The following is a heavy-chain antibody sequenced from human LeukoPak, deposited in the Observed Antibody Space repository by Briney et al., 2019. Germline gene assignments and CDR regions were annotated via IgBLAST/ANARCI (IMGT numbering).Heavy chain of an antibody. J-gene: IGHJ6*02. D-gene: IGHD6-13*01. V-gene: IGHV1-18*01. CDR2: ISAYNGNT. CDR1: GYIFTSYG. CDR3: ARDRRAAAVSIYYYYGMDV. Sequence: ASVKVSCKASGYIFTSYGISWVRQAPGQGLEWMGWISAYNGNTNYAQKLQGRVTMTTDTSTSTAYMELRSLRSDDTAVYYCARDRRAAAVSIYYYYGMDVWGQGTTVTVSS.